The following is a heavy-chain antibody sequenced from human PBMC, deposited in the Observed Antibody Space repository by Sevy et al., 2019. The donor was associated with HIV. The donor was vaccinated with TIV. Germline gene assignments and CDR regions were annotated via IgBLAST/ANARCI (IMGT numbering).Heavy chain of an antibody. D-gene: IGHD6-19*01. V-gene: IGHV3-23*01. CDR1: GFTFSNYA. Sequence: GGSLRLSCAASGFTFSNYAMSWVRQAPGKGLEWVSGISDSGAGTYYADSVRGRFTISRDNSKNMVSLQMNGLRAEDTAVYYCVKELWLGDTETTRNGWGQGTLVTVSS. CDR3: VKELWLGDTETTRNG. J-gene: IGHJ4*02. CDR2: ISDSGAGT.